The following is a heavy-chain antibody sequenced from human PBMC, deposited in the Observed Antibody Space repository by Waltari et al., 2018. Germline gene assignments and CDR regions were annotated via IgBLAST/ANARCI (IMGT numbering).Heavy chain of an antibody. CDR1: GFTFGTYW. CDR3: ARRRGGGYWYFDL. Sequence: EVQMVESGGGLVQPGGSLRLSCVGSGFTFGTYWMGWVRHSPGKGLEWGANIKQNGREKSYVDSGEGRFIISRDDAQNSLYLQLNSLRAEDTAVYYCARRRGGGYWYFDLWGRGTLVTVSS. CDR2: IKQNGREK. J-gene: IGHJ2*01. V-gene: IGHV3-7*01. D-gene: IGHD2-15*01.